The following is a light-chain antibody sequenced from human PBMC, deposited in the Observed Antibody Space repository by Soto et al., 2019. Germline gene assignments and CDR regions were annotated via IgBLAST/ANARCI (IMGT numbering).Light chain of an antibody. V-gene: IGKV3-20*01. CDR3: QQYCNAFYT. CDR1: QSVSSDY. J-gene: IGKJ2*01. CDR2: GSS. Sequence: EIVLTQSPGTLSLSPGERTTLSCRASQSVSSDYLAWYQQKPGQAPRLLIYGSSTRATGIPARFSGSGSGTAFSPTIIGLEHEDYAVDYCQQYCNAFYTFGQGTKLEIK.